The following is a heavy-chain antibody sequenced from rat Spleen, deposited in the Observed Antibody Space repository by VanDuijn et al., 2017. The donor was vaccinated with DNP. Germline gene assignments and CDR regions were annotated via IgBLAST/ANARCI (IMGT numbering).Heavy chain of an antibody. Sequence: EVQLVESGGGLVQPGRSLKLSCAASGFTFRDYYMAWVRQVPTKGLEWVAYISYDGGRNYNGDSVKGRFTISRDNAKSILYLQMNSLRSDDMATYYCARHVLPLRVWDYWGQGVMVTVSS. CDR1: GFTFRDYY. V-gene: IGHV5-22*01. D-gene: IGHD4-1*01. J-gene: IGHJ2*01. CDR3: ARHVLPLRVWDY. CDR2: ISYDGGRN.